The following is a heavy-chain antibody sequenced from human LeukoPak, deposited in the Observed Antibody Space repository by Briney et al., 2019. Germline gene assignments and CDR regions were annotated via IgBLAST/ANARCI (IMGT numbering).Heavy chain of an antibody. CDR1: GYTFTGYY. V-gene: IGHV1-2*02. D-gene: IGHD1-14*01. CDR3: ARTKRGNRGAFDI. CDR2: INPNSGGT. J-gene: IGHJ3*02. Sequence: ASVKVSCKASGYTFTGYYMHWVRRAPGQGLEWMGWINPNSGGTNYAQKFQGRVTMTRDTSISTAYMELSRLRSDDTAVYYCARTKRGNRGAFDIWGQGTMVTVSS.